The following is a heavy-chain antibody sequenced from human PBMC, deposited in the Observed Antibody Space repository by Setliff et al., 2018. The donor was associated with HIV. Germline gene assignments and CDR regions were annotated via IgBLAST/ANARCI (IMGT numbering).Heavy chain of an antibody. V-gene: IGHV3-15*01. J-gene: IGHJ4*02. CDR2: IKSKIDGGTA. Sequence: PGGSLRLSCAASGFTFSSYAMSWVRQAPGKGLEWVGRIKSKIDGGTADYAAPVRGRFTISRDDSKNTLYLHMNSLKTEDTAVYYCTSLRGSSGWYRDYWGQGTLVTVSS. D-gene: IGHD6-19*01. CDR1: GFTFSSYA. CDR3: TSLRGSSGWYRDY.